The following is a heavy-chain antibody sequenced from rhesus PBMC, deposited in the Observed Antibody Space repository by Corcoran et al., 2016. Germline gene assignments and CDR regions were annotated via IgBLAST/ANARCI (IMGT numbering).Heavy chain of an antibody. J-gene: IGHJ4*01. CDR2: IDGGNGRT. V-gene: IGHV4-147*01. Sequence: QVQLQQSSPGLVKPSETLSLTCAVSGASIRTNNWSWNRQSPGKGLEWLGTIDGGNGRTRYNPSRKSRVTISTDTSKNQFSLNLICVTAADTAVYYCARDFAYWGQGVLVTVSS. CDR3: ARDFAY. CDR1: GASIRTNN.